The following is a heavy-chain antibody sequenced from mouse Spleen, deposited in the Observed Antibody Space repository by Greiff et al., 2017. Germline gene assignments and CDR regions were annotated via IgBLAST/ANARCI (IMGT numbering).Heavy chain of an antibody. D-gene: IGHD2-13*01. Sequence: VQLKESGPGLVKPSQSLSLTCSVTGYSITSGYYWNWIRQFPGNKLEWMGYISYNGSNNYNPSLKNRISITRDTSKNQFFLKLNSVTTEDTATYYCARGGGEDYAMDYWGQGTSVTVSS. V-gene: IGHV3-6*01. J-gene: IGHJ4*01. CDR1: GYSITSGYY. CDR3: ARGGGEDYAMDY. CDR2: ISYNGSN.